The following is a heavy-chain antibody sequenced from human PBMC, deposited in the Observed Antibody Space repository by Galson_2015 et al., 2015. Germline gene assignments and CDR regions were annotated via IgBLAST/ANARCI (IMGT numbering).Heavy chain of an antibody. D-gene: IGHD3-10*01. V-gene: IGHV4-31*03. CDR3: ARYRDGSGTYYIDY. Sequence: TLSLTCSVSGGSISSSAYYWRWIRQHPGKGLEWIGYINYRGSAYYNPSLRSRVTISKDTSKNQFSLRLSSVTAADTAVYYCARYRDGSGTYYIDYWGLGTLVTVSS. J-gene: IGHJ4*02. CDR1: GGSISSSAYY. CDR2: INYRGSA.